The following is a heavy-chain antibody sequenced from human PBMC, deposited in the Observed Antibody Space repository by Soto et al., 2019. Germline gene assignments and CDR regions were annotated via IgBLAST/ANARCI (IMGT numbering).Heavy chain of an antibody. CDR3: ARAGAWFGELLPDY. Sequence: QLQLQESGPGLVKPSETLSLTCTVSGGSISSSSYYWGWIRQPPGKGLEWIGSIYYSGSTYYNPSLKSRVNIAVDTSKNQFSLKLSSVTAADTAVYDCARAGAWFGELLPDYWGQGTLVTVSS. J-gene: IGHJ4*02. D-gene: IGHD3-10*01. V-gene: IGHV4-39*01. CDR1: GGSISSSSYY. CDR2: IYYSGST.